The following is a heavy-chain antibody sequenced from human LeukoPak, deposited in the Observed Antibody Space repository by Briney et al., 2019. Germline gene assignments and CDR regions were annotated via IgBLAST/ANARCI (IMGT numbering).Heavy chain of an antibody. Sequence: GGSLRLSCAASEFSVGSNYMTWVRQAPGKGLEWVSLIYSGGSTYYADSVKGRFTISRDNSKNTLYLQMNSLRAEDTAVYYCAELGITMIGGVWGKGATVTISS. J-gene: IGHJ6*04. CDR1: EFSVGSNY. V-gene: IGHV3-66*01. D-gene: IGHD3-10*02. CDR2: IYSGGST. CDR3: AELGITMIGGV.